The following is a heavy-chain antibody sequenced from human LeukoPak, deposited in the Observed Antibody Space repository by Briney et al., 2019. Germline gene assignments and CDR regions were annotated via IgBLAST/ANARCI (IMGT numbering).Heavy chain of an antibody. CDR1: GGSISSGTYY. CDR2: IYTSGNT. V-gene: IGHV4-61*02. Sequence: PSQTLSLTCTVSGGSISSGTYYWSWIRQPAGKGLEWIGRIYTSGNTNYNPSLKGRATISVDTSKNQFSLKLSSVTAADTAIYYCARVSGDYYASVWGQGTLVTVSS. J-gene: IGHJ4*02. CDR3: ARVSGDYYASV. D-gene: IGHD1-26*01.